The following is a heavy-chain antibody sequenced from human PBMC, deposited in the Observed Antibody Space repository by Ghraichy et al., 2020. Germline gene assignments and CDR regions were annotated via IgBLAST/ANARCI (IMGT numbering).Heavy chain of an antibody. J-gene: IGHJ3*02. D-gene: IGHD6-6*01. CDR1: GFTFDDYT. CDR2: ISWDGGST. Sequence: LSLTCAASGFTFDDYTMHWVRQAPGKGLEWVSLISWDGGSTYYADSVKGRFTISRDNSKNSLYLQMNSLRTEDTALYYCARGGWVYSSSPDAFDIWGQGTMVTVSS. V-gene: IGHV3-43*01. CDR3: ARGGWVYSSSPDAFDI.